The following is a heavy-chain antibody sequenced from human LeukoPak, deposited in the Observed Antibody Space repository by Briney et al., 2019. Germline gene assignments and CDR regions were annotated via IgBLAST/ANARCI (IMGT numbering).Heavy chain of an antibody. D-gene: IGHD6-13*01. CDR1: GFTFSSYG. Sequence: PGRSLRLSCAASGFTFSSYGMSWVRQAPGKGQEWVSAISGSGGSTYYADSVKGRFAISRDNSKNTLYLQKNSLRAEDTAVYYCAKEAGYSSSWYYFDYWVQGTVVTVPS. V-gene: IGHV3-23*01. CDR3: AKEAGYSSSWYYFDY. J-gene: IGHJ4*02. CDR2: ISGSGGST.